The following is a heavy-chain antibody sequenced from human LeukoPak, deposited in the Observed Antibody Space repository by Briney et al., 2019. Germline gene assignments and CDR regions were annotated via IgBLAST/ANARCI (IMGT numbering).Heavy chain of an antibody. CDR3: ARDLYDYGSY. Sequence: GGSLRLSCAASGFTFSSYGMHWVRQAPGKGLEWVAVISYDGINKNHADSLKGRFTISRDNSKNTLYLQMNSLRTEDTAVYYCARDLYDYGSYWGQGTLVTVSS. D-gene: IGHD4/OR15-4a*01. J-gene: IGHJ4*02. CDR1: GFTFSSYG. V-gene: IGHV3-30*03. CDR2: ISYDGINK.